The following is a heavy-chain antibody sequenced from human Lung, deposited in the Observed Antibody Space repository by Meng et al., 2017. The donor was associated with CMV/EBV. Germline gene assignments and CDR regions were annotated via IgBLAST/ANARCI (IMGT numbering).Heavy chain of an antibody. V-gene: IGHV1-2*02. CDR3: ARDNKWGPDY. CDR2: IHPHRGDT. CDR1: GYTFTAHY. D-gene: IGHD7-27*01. J-gene: IGHJ4*02. Sequence: ASVMVSCKASGYTFTAHYFHWVRQAPGQGLEWMGWIHPHRGDTNYAQQFQGRVTLTRDTSINTDYMELTRLTSDDTAVYYCARDNKWGPDYWGQGPLVTVSS.